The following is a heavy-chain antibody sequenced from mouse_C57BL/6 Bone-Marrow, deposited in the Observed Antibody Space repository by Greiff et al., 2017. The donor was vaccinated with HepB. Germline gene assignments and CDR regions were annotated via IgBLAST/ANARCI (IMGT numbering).Heavy chain of an antibody. CDR1: GFSLTSYG. CDR3: AKGDYYAMDY. V-gene: IGHV2-5*01. Sequence: VQGVESGPGLVQPSQSLSITCTVSGFSLTSYGVHWVRQSPGKGLEWLGMIWRGGSTDYNAAFMSRLSITKDNSKSQVFFKMNSLQADDTAIYYCAKGDYYAMDYWGQGTSVTVSS. CDR2: IWRGGST. J-gene: IGHJ4*01.